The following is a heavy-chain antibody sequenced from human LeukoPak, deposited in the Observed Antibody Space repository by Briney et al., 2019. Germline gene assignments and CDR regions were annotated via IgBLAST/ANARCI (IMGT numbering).Heavy chain of an antibody. CDR2: ISAYNGNT. CDR3: ARAVLVGRGPDAFDI. D-gene: IGHD2-2*01. V-gene: IGHV1-18*01. J-gene: IGHJ3*02. Sequence: PGASVKVSCKASGYTFTSYGISWVRQAPGQGLEWMGWISAYNGNTNYAQKLQGRVTMTTDTSTSTAYMELRSLRSDDTAVYYCARAVLVGRGPDAFDIWGQGTMVTVSS. CDR1: GYTFTSYG.